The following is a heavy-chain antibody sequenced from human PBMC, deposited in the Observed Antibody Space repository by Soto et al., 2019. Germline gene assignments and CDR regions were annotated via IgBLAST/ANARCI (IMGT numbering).Heavy chain of an antibody. CDR2: IYHSGST. D-gene: IGHD6-25*01. Sequence: SETLSLTCAVSGYSISSGYYWGWIRQPPGKGLECIGSIYHSGSTYYNPSLKSRVTISVDTSKNQFSLKLSSVTAADTAVYYCAREEARLAYYYYGMDVWGQGTTVTVSS. V-gene: IGHV4-38-2*02. J-gene: IGHJ6*02. CDR1: GYSISSGYY. CDR3: AREEARLAYYYYGMDV.